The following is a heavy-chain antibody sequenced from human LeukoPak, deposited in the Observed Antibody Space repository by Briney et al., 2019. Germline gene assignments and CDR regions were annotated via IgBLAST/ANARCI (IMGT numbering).Heavy chain of an antibody. D-gene: IGHD4-17*01. CDR3: ARVTYVDDMLYQYFDY. Sequence: PSETLSLTRAVSSYSISSGSYWGWIRQSPGKGLEWVGSIFHSGNSYYNPSLKSRLTMSVDTSKNQFSLKLTSVTAADTALYYCARVTYVDDMLYQYFDYWGQGVLVTVSS. CDR1: SYSISSGSY. CDR2: IFHSGNS. J-gene: IGHJ4*02. V-gene: IGHV4-38-2*01.